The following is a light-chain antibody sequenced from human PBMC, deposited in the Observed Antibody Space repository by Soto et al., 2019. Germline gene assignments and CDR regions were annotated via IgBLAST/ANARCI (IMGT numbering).Light chain of an antibody. CDR2: DAS. CDR1: HNVRTY. V-gene: IGKV3-11*01. Sequence: EIVLTQSPATLSLSPGERATVSCRASHNVRTYLAWYQQKPGQAPRLLIYDASNRATGIPARFSGSGSGTDFTLSISSLEPEDFAVYFCQQRSDWPTFGQGTRLEI. J-gene: IGKJ5*01. CDR3: QQRSDWPT.